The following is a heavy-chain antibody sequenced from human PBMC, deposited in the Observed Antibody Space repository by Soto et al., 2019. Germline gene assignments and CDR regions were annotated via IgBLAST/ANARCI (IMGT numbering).Heavy chain of an antibody. V-gene: IGHV2-26*01. Sequence: QVTLKESGPVLVKPTETLTLTCTVSGFSLSNVRMGVSWIRQPPGKALEWLAHIFSDDDKSYNTSLKSRLTISKDTSKSQVVLTINNMDPVDTATSVCARVNVMVIENYSDAVDVWGQGTTVTVSS. CDR2: IFSDDDK. D-gene: IGHD2-21*01. CDR1: GFSLSNVRMG. CDR3: ARVNVMVIENYSDAVDV. J-gene: IGHJ6*02.